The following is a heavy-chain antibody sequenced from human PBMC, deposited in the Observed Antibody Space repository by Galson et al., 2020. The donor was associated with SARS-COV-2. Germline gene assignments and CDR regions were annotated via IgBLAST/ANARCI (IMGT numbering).Heavy chain of an antibody. D-gene: IGHD5-18*01. Sequence: NSGGSLRLSCAASGFTFSSYSKNWVRQAPGQGLEWVSSISGTSTNIYYADSVKGRFTISRDNAQNSLYLQMNSLGTEDTAVYYCTRERGYSYGYSDYWGQGTLFTVSS. J-gene: IGHJ4*02. V-gene: IGHV3-21*06. CDR1: GFTFSSYS. CDR2: ISGTSTNI. CDR3: TRERGYSYGYSDY.